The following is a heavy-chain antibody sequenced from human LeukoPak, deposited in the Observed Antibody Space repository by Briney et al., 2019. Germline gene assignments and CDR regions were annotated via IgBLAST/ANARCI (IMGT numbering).Heavy chain of an antibody. D-gene: IGHD4-17*01. CDR2: ISGSGGST. Sequence: GGSLRLSCAASGFTFSSYAMSWVRQAPGKGLEWVSAISGSGGSTYYADSVKGRFTISRDNSKNTLHLQMNSLRAEDTAVYYCAKDGGRATVKLWDYWGQGTLVTVSS. J-gene: IGHJ4*02. V-gene: IGHV3-23*01. CDR3: AKDGGRATVKLWDY. CDR1: GFTFSSYA.